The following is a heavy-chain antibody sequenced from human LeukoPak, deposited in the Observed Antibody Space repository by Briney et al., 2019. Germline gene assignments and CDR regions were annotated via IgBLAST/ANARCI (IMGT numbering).Heavy chain of an antibody. CDR1: GYTLTELS. J-gene: IGHJ4*02. D-gene: IGHD3-3*01. Sequence: ASVEVSCKVSGYTLTELSMHWVRQAPGKGLEWMGGFDPEDGETIYAQKFQGRVTITADESTSTAYMELSSLRSEDTAVYYCARRNDFWSGYFDYWGQGTLVTVSS. CDR2: FDPEDGET. CDR3: ARRNDFWSGYFDY. V-gene: IGHV1-24*01.